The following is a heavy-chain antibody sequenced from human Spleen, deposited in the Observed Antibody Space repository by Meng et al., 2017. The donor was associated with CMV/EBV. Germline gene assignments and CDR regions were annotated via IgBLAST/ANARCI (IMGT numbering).Heavy chain of an antibody. Sequence: YTFTRNYLSWVRQAPGQGLEWMGMIDPNGGVSRYAHRFQGRVTVTRDTSTNTVYMELSSLKSEDTAVYYCARGRNYGSGSQYFFDFWGQGTLVTVSS. CDR1: YTFTRNY. CDR2: IDPNGGVS. J-gene: IGHJ4*02. D-gene: IGHD3-10*01. CDR3: ARGRNYGSGSQYFFDF. V-gene: IGHV1-46*01.